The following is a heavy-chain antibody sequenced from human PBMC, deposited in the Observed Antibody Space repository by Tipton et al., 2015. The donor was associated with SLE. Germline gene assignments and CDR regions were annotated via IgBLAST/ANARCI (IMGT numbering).Heavy chain of an antibody. J-gene: IGHJ6*03. V-gene: IGHV3-74*01. D-gene: IGHD3-3*01. Sequence: SLRLSCAASGFTFSSYWMHWVRQAPGKGLVWVSRINTDGSSTSYADSVKGRFTISRDNAKNSLYLQMNSLRAEDTAVYYCAKDGTFTIFGVVITQYYMDVWGKGTTVTISS. CDR3: AKDGTFTIFGVVITQYYMDV. CDR1: GFTFSSYW. CDR2: INTDGSST.